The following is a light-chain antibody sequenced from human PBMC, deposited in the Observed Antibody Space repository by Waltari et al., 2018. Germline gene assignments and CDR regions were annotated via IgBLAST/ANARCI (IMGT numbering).Light chain of an antibody. V-gene: IGKV4-1*01. J-gene: IGKJ3*01. CDR2: WAS. CDR3: QQYYSTLFT. Sequence: DIVMTQSPDSLAVSLGERATINCKSSQSFLYSPNNKNYLAWYQQKPGQPPKLLIYWASTRESGVPDRFSGSGSGTDFTLTISSLQAEDVAVYYCQQYYSTLFTFGPGTKVDIK. CDR1: QSFLYSPNNKNY.